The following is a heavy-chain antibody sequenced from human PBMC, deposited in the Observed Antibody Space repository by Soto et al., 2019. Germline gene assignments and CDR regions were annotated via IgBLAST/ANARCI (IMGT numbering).Heavy chain of an antibody. J-gene: IGHJ4*02. CDR2: MSYDGGNK. Sequence: GGSLRLSCAASGFTFSNYDMHWVRQAPGKGLEWVALMSYDGGNKYYADSVKGRFTISRDNSKNTLYLQMNSLRAEDTAVYYCAKHVRPRYYYDTTGYYRDYWGQGTLVTVSS. V-gene: IGHV3-30*18. CDR3: AKHVRPRYYYDTTGYYRDY. CDR1: GFTFSNYD. D-gene: IGHD3-22*01.